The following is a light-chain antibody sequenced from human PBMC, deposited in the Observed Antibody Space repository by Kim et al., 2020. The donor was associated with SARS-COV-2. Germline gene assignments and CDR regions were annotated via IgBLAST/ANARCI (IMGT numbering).Light chain of an antibody. Sequence: DIQMTQSPSSLSASVGDRVTITCRASQDIDNYLAWYQQKPGQVPKVLIYAASTLQSGVPSRFSGSGSGTDFTLIINSLQPEDVATYYCQKYDGAPWTFGQGTKVDIK. CDR2: AAS. V-gene: IGKV1-27*01. J-gene: IGKJ1*01. CDR3: QKYDGAPWT. CDR1: QDIDNY.